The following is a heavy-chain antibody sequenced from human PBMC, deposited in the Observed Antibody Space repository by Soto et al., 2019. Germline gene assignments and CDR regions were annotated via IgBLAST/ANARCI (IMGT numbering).Heavy chain of an antibody. V-gene: IGHV1-2*02. CDR2: INPNSGGT. CDR1: GYTFTGYY. D-gene: IGHD2-2*01. Sequence: ASVKVSCKASGYTFTGYYMHWVQQAPGQGLEWMGWINPNSGGTNYAQKFQGRVTMTRDTSISTAYMELSRLRSDDTAVYYCARTRYCSSTSCYSPLVYWGQGTLVTVSS. CDR3: ARTRYCSSTSCYSPLVY. J-gene: IGHJ4*02.